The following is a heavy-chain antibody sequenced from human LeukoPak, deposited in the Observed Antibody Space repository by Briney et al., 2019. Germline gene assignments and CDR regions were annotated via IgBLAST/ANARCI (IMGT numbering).Heavy chain of an antibody. CDR1: GFTFRSNR. CDR3: ARDRGWNCFDS. Sequence: PGGSLRLSCAASGFTFRSNRMSWVRQVPGKGLEWVANIRGDGSEKYYVDSVKGRFTISRDNVKNSLYLQMNSLRAEDTAVYYCARDRGWNCFDSWGQGTLVTVSS. D-gene: IGHD3-22*01. CDR2: IRGDGSEK. J-gene: IGHJ4*02. V-gene: IGHV3-7*01.